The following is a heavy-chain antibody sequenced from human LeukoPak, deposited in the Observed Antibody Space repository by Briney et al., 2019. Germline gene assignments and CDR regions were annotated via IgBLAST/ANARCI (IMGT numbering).Heavy chain of an antibody. D-gene: IGHD4-11*01. Sequence: SETLSLTCAVYGGSFSGYYWNWIRQPPGKGLEWIGEINHSGSTNYNPSLKSRVTISVDTSKNQLSLKLNSVTAADTAVYYCARGRTTETTFYYYYHGMDVWGQGTTVTVSS. CDR2: INHSGST. J-gene: IGHJ6*02. CDR3: ARGRTTETTFYYYYHGMDV. V-gene: IGHV4-34*01. CDR1: GGSFSGYY.